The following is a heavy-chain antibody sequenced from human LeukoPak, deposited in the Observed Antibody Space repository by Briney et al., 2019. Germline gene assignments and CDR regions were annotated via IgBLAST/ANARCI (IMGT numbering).Heavy chain of an antibody. CDR3: ARDEGFGYYGSGSYET. CDR1: GFTFSSYW. J-gene: IGHJ5*02. Sequence: GGSLRLSCAASGFTFSSYWMSWVRQAPGKGLEWVANIKQDGSEKYYVDSVKGRFTISRDNAKNSLYLQMNSLRAEDTAVYYCARDEGFGYYGSGSYETWGQGTLVTVSS. V-gene: IGHV3-7*01. D-gene: IGHD3-10*01. CDR2: IKQDGSEK.